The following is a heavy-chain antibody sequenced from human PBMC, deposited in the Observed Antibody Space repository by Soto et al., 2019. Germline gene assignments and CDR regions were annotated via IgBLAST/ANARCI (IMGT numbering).Heavy chain of an antibody. D-gene: IGHD3-10*01. Sequence: QVQLLQSGAEVKKPGASVKISCKASGYTFSFDYLSWVRRAPGQGLQWMGKINPDGGATTYAQSFQGRFSITSDASTGTVYMELSSLTSDDTAVYYCAKGRRNTFWGQGTLVSVSS. CDR1: GYTFSFDY. CDR3: AKGRRNTF. CDR2: INPDGGAT. J-gene: IGHJ4*02. V-gene: IGHV1-46*01.